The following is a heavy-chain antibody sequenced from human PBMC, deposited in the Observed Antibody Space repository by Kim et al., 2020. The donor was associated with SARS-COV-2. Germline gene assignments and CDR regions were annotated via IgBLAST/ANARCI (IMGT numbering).Heavy chain of an antibody. V-gene: IGHV3-30*18. CDR3: AKDPYSSGWAHAFDI. J-gene: IGHJ3*02. Sequence: GSLRLSCAASGFTFSSYGMHWVRQAPGKGLEWVAVISYDGSNKYYADSVKGRFTISRDNSKNTLYLQMNSLRAEDTAVYYCAKDPYSSGWAHAFDIWGQGTMVTVSS. CDR2: ISYDGSNK. D-gene: IGHD6-19*01. CDR1: GFTFSSYG.